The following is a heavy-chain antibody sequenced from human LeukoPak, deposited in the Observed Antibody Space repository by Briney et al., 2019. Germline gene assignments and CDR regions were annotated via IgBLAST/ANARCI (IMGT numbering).Heavy chain of an antibody. Sequence: PGGSLRLSCAASGFTFSTYVMHWVRQAPGKGLEGMTFIQAGGDEKYYAESVKGRFTVSSDNSKNTLYLQMNSLRAEDTAVYYCARDTPGYGGDDFDYWGQGALVTVSS. V-gene: IGHV3-30*02. CDR2: IQAGGDEK. D-gene: IGHD4-23*01. CDR3: ARDTPGYGGDDFDY. J-gene: IGHJ4*02. CDR1: GFTFSTYV.